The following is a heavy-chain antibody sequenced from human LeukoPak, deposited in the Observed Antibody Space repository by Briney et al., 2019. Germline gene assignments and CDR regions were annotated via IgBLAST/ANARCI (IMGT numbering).Heavy chain of an antibody. J-gene: IGHJ3*02. V-gene: IGHV3-30*18. CDR1: GFTFSDFW. Sequence: GGSLRLSCAASGFTFSDFWMHWVRQAPGKGLEWVAVISYDGSNKYYADSVKGRFTISRDNSKNTLYLQMNSLRAEDTAVYYCAKGSGYRRNAFDIWGQGTMVTVSS. D-gene: IGHD3-3*01. CDR3: AKGSGYRRNAFDI. CDR2: ISYDGSNK.